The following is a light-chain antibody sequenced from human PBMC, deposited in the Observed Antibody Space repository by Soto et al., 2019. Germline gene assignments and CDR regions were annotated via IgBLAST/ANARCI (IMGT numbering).Light chain of an antibody. CDR3: QQRSNWPLT. Sequence: EIVMTQSPATLSVSPGERATLSCRASQSFSSNLAWYQQKPGQAPRLLIYGASTRATGIPARFSGSGSGTEFTLTISSLQSEDFEVYYCQQRSNWPLTFGVGTRVDIX. J-gene: IGKJ4*02. CDR1: QSFSSN. V-gene: IGKV3-15*01. CDR2: GAS.